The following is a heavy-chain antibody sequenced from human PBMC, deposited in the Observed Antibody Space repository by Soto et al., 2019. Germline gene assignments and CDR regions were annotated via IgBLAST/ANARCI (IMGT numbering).Heavy chain of an antibody. CDR2: INHSGST. CDR3: ARGRFGELLTNWFDP. V-gene: IGHV4-34*01. D-gene: IGHD3-10*01. Sequence: SETLSLTCAVYGGSFSGYYWSWIRQPPGKGLEWIGEINHSGSTNYNPSLKSRVTISVDTSKNQFSLKLSSVTAADTAVYYCARGRFGELLTNWFDPWGQGTLVTVSS. CDR1: GGSFSGYY. J-gene: IGHJ5*02.